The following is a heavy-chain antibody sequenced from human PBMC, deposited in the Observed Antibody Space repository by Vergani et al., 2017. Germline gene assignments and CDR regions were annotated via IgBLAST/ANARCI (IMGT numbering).Heavy chain of an antibody. Sequence: QVPLQESGPGLVKPSQTLSLTCSVSGGSISSGGYYWSWIRQHPGKGLEWIGYIYYSGSTYYNPSLKSRVTISIDTSKNQFSLKLSSVTAADTAVYYCARGRGRYIVVVPAADAFDIWGQGTMVTVSS. CDR1: GGSISSGGYY. CDR2: IYYSGST. J-gene: IGHJ3*02. D-gene: IGHD2-2*01. V-gene: IGHV4-31*03. CDR3: ARGRGRYIVVVPAADAFDI.